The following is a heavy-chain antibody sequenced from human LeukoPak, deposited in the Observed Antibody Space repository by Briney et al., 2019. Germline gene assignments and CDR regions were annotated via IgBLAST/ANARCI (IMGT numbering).Heavy chain of an antibody. Sequence: SETLSLTCAVSGASISSSNWLSWVRQPPGKGLEWIGEIYHNGSTNYNPSLKSRVTISVDTSKNQFSLKLSSVTAADTAVYYCARHRIEYDYGDYVSRPVFDYWGQGTLVTVSS. CDR2: IYHNGST. V-gene: IGHV4-4*02. CDR3: ARHRIEYDYGDYVSRPVFDY. CDR1: GASISSSNW. D-gene: IGHD4-17*01. J-gene: IGHJ4*02.